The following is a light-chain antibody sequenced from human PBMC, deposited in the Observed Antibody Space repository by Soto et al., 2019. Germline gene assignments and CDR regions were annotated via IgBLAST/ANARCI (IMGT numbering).Light chain of an antibody. J-gene: IGKJ2*01. Sequence: EIVMTPSPATLSVSPGERATLSCRASQSISTELAWYQQKPGQPPRLLIYSASTRATGVPARFTGSGSGSAFTLTISGLQSEDFAVYYCQQDHNWPLTFGQGTRLEI. V-gene: IGKV3-15*01. CDR2: SAS. CDR1: QSISTE. CDR3: QQDHNWPLT.